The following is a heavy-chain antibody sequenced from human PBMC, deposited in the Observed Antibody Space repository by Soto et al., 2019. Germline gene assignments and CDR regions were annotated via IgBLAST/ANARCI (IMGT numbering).Heavy chain of an antibody. D-gene: IGHD1-7*01. V-gene: IGHV1-69*06. CDR2: IIPISGAA. J-gene: IGHJ4*02. Sequence: SVKVSCKASGYPFTSYVVNWVRQAPGQGLEWMGRIIPISGAANYAQKFQGRVTITADKSTSTSYMELSSLRSEDTAVYYCARDMTRTVVPYFDFWGQGTLVTVSS. CDR1: GYPFTSYV. CDR3: ARDMTRTVVPYFDF.